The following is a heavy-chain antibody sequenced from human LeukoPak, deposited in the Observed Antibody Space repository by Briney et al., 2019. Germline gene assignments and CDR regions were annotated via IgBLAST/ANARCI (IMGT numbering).Heavy chain of an antibody. CDR1: GFTFSVSW. D-gene: IGHD6-6*01. J-gene: IGHJ4*02. CDR2: IKYDGNEK. V-gene: IGHV3-7*03. CDR3: ARDRTGVCLDY. Sequence: GGSLRLSYAASGFTFSVSWMSWVRQAPGKGLEWVANIKYDGNEKYYVDSVKGRFTISRDNAKNSLYLQMNSLRAEDTGVYYCARDRTGVCLDYWGQGTLVTVSS.